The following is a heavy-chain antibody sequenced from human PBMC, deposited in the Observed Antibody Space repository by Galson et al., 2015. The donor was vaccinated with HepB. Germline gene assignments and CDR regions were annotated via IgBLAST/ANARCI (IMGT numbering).Heavy chain of an antibody. CDR2: IKEDGSEK. J-gene: IGHJ6*02. CDR1: GFTFSNLW. V-gene: IGHV3-7*03. Sequence: SLRLSCAASGFTFSNLWMSWVRQAPGKGLEWVANIKEDGSEKYYVDSVKGRFTISRDNAKNSLVLQMSSLRAEDTAVYYCARGRGMDVWGQGTTVPVSS. CDR3: ARGRGMDV.